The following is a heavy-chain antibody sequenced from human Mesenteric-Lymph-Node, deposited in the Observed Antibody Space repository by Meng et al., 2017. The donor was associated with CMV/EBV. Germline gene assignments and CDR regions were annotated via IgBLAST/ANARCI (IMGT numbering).Heavy chain of an antibody. Sequence: FSLNTSGVGGGWIRQPPGKALEWLALIYWDDDKRYSPSLKRRLTITKDTSKNQVVLTVTNMDPVDTATYYCAHRRPWSIVAAGTWGYWGQGTLVTVSS. CDR2: IYWDDDK. CDR3: AHRRPWSIVAAGTWGY. V-gene: IGHV2-5*02. J-gene: IGHJ4*02. CDR1: FSLNTSGVG. D-gene: IGHD6-13*01.